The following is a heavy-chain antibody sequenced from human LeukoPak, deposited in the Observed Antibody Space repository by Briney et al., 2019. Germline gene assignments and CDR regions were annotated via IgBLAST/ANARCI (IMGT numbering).Heavy chain of an antibody. V-gene: IGHV3-21*01. J-gene: IGHJ4*02. Sequence: PGGSLRLSCAASGFTFSSYSMNWVRQAPGKGLEWVSSISSSSSYIYYADSVKGRFTISRDNAKNSLYLQMNSLRAEDTAVYYCARDQGIAPYDYVWGSLIDYWGQGTLVTVSS. CDR3: ARDQGIAPYDYVWGSLIDY. CDR1: GFTFSSYS. D-gene: IGHD3-16*01. CDR2: ISSSSSYI.